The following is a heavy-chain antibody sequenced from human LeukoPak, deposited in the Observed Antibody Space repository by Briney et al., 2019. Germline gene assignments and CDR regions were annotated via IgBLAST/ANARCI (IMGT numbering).Heavy chain of an antibody. D-gene: IGHD6-13*01. Sequence: SETXSLTCTVSGGSISSYYWSWVRQPPGKGLEWIGYIYYSGSTNYNPSLKSRVTISVDTSKNQFSLKLSSVTAADTAVYYCAREIAAAGTFYYYYMDVWGKGTTVTVSS. CDR1: GGSISSYY. V-gene: IGHV4-59*01. CDR3: AREIAAAGTFYYYYMDV. CDR2: IYYSGST. J-gene: IGHJ6*03.